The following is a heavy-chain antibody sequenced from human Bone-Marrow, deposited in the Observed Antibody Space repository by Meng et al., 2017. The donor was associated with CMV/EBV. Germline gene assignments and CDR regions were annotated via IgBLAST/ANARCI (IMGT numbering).Heavy chain of an antibody. CDR1: GGTFSSYA. Sequence: SVKVSCKASGGTFSSYAISWVRQAPGQGLEWMGGIIPIFGTANYAQKFQGRVTITTDESTSTAYMELSSLRSEDTAVYYCARGSLGPGPDYYYGMAVWGPGTTVTGSS. D-gene: IGHD1-26*01. V-gene: IGHV1-69*05. CDR3: ARGSLGPGPDYYYGMAV. CDR2: IIPIFGTA. J-gene: IGHJ6*01.